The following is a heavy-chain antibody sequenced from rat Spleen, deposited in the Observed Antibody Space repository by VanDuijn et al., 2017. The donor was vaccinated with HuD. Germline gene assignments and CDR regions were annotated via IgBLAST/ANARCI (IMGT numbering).Heavy chain of an antibody. CDR3: TSEPGYNSYFAY. J-gene: IGHJ2*01. D-gene: IGHD1-4*01. Sequence: EVQLVESDGGLVQPGRSLKLSCAASGFTFSDYYTAWVRQAPTKGLEWVASFSYDGGSTYYRDSVKGRFTISRDNARSSLYLHMDSLRSEDTASYYCTSEPGYNSYFAYWGQGVMVTVSS. CDR2: FSYDGGST. CDR1: GFTFSDYY. V-gene: IGHV5-20*01.